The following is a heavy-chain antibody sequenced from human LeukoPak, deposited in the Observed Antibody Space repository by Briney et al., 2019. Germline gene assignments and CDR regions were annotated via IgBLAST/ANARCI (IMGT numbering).Heavy chain of an antibody. CDR3: ARENSLGYSSSWYKGCYFDY. V-gene: IGHV3-7*01. Sequence: PGGSLRLSCAASGFTFSSYWMSWVRQAPGKGLEWVANIKQDGSEKYYVDSVKGRFTISRDNAKNSLYLQMNSLRAEDTAVYYCARENSLGYSSSWYKGCYFDYWGQGTLVTVSS. J-gene: IGHJ4*02. CDR2: IKQDGSEK. D-gene: IGHD6-13*01. CDR1: GFTFSSYW.